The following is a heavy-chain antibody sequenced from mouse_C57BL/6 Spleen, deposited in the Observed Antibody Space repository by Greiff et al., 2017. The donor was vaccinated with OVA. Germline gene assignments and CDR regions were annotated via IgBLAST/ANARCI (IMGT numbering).Heavy chain of an antibody. D-gene: IGHD1-2*01. J-gene: IGHJ2*01. V-gene: IGHV3-6*01. CDR2: ISYDGSN. CDR1: GYSITSGYY. Sequence: EVQLQESGPGLVKPSQSLSLTCSVTGYSITSGYYWNWIRQFPGNKLEWMGYISYDGSNNYNPSLKNRISITRDTSKNQFFLKLNSVTTEDTATYYCARGYYGKRDYFDYWGQGTTLTVSS. CDR3: ARGYYGKRDYFDY.